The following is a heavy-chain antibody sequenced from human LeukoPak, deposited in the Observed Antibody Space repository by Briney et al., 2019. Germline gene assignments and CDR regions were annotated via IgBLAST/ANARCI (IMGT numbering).Heavy chain of an antibody. CDR1: GFTFSTYS. CDR2: ISSSSSTI. J-gene: IGHJ4*02. CDR3: ARMHYFDY. Sequence: PGGPLRLSCAASGFTFSTYSMNWVRQVPGMGLEWVSYISSSSSTIFYADSVKGRFTISRDNAKNSLYLQMNSLRDEDTAVYYCARMHYFDYWGQGTLVTVSS. V-gene: IGHV3-48*02.